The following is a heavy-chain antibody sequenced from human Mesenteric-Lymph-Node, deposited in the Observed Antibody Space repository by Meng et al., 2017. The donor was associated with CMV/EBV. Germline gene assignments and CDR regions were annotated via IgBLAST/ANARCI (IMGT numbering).Heavy chain of an antibody. Sequence: SETLSLTCTVSDGSISSGNYYWTWIRQPPGKGLEWVGYIYDTGSTHYNPSLKDRLAISIDKSKRQFSLRLTSVTAADTAVYYCARELGYCSSTSCYKEGAFDIWGQGTMVTVSS. J-gene: IGHJ3*02. CDR2: IYDTGST. CDR1: DGSISSGNYY. D-gene: IGHD2-2*02. V-gene: IGHV4-30-4*02. CDR3: ARELGYCSSTSCYKEGAFDI.